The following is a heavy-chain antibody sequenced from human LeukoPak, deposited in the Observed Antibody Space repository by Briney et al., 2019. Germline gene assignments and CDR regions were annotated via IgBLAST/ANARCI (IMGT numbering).Heavy chain of an antibody. Sequence: GGSLRLSCAASGFTFSSYGMHWVRQAPGKGLEWVAVIWYDGSNKYYADSVKGRFTISRDYSKNTLYLQMNSLRAEDTAVYYCARDGWELLSYDAFDIWGQGTMVTVSS. J-gene: IGHJ3*02. V-gene: IGHV3-33*01. CDR2: IWYDGSNK. CDR1: GFTFSSYG. D-gene: IGHD1-26*01. CDR3: ARDGWELLSYDAFDI.